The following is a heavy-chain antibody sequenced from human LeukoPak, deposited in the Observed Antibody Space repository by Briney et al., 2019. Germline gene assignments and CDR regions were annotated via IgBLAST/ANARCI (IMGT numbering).Heavy chain of an antibody. V-gene: IGHV1-2*02. CDR1: GYTFTGYY. Sequence: ASVKVSCKASGYTFTGYYMHWVRQAPGQGPEWMGWINPNSGGTNYAQKFQGRVTMTRDTSISTAYMELSRLRSDDTAVYYCARPLGYCSSTSCHDAFDIWGQGTMVTVSS. CDR2: INPNSGGT. D-gene: IGHD2-2*01. CDR3: ARPLGYCSSTSCHDAFDI. J-gene: IGHJ3*02.